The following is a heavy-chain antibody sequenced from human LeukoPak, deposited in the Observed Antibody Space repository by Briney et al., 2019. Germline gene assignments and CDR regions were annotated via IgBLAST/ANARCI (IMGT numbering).Heavy chain of an antibody. CDR3: ARSRSSGWLFDY. Sequence: GGSLRLSCAASGFTFSSNYMSSVRQAPGKGLEWVSVIYSGGSTYYADSVKGRFTISRDNSKNTLYLQMNSLRAEDTAVYYCARSRSSGWLFDYWGQGTLVTVSS. D-gene: IGHD6-19*01. CDR2: IYSGGST. V-gene: IGHV3-66*01. CDR1: GFTFSSNY. J-gene: IGHJ4*02.